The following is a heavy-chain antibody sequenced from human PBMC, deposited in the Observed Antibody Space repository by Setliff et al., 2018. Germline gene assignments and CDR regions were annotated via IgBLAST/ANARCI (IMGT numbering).Heavy chain of an antibody. CDR3: ARDNRARHYMDV. J-gene: IGHJ6*03. V-gene: IGHV4-4*08. Sequence: SETLSLTCTVSGGSISPYFWSWIRQPPGKGLEWIGYIYHNGNTNFNPSLKTRVTMSVDTSKNQFSLNLSSVTAADTAVYYCARDNRARHYMDVWGKGTTVTVSS. CDR2: IYHNGNT. CDR1: GGSISPYF. D-gene: IGHD3-10*01.